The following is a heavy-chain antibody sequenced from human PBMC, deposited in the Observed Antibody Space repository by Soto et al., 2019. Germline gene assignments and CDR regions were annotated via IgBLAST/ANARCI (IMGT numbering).Heavy chain of an antibody. J-gene: IGHJ4*02. CDR2: ISAYKGNT. CDR1: GFTFTYYG. D-gene: IGHD6-6*01. Sequence: ASVKVSCKASGFTFTYYGISWVRQAPGQGLEWMGWISAYKGNTNYAQKFQGRVTMTTDTSTSTAYLELRSLRSDDMAVYFCASRSGQLPYYFDYWGQGTQVTVSS. CDR3: ASRSGQLPYYFDY. V-gene: IGHV1-18*03.